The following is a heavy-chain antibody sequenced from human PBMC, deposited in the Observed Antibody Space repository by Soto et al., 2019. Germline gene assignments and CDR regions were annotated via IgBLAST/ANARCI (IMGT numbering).Heavy chain of an antibody. Sequence: SQTLSFTCSISGYSFSINMAAWNWIRQSPSRGLEWLGRTYYRFKWYNYYALSVKIRITVNPDRSKNQFSLQLNSVPPENRAVYSCAREGGIAAAARNWFNPGGRETVVPFS. J-gene: IGHJ5*02. CDR1: GYSFSINMAA. CDR2: TYYRFKWYN. D-gene: IGHD6-25*01. V-gene: IGHV6-1*01. CDR3: AREGGIAAAARNWFNP.